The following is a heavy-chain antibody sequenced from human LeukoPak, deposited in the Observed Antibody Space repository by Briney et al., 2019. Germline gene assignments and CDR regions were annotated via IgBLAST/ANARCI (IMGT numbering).Heavy chain of an antibody. J-gene: IGHJ4*02. CDR2: IYYSGST. CDR1: GGSISSYY. Sequence: PSETLSLTCTVSGGSISSYYWSWIRQPPGKGLEWIGYIYYSGSTNYNPSLKSRVTISVDTSKNQFSLKLSSVTAADTAVYYCARAFDPLIYFDYWGQGTLVTVSS. V-gene: IGHV4-59*01. D-gene: IGHD3-9*01. CDR3: ARAFDPLIYFDY.